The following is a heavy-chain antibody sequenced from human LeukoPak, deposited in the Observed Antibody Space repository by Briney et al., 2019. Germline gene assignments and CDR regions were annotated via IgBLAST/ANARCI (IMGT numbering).Heavy chain of an antibody. V-gene: IGHV3-23*01. CDR3: AKVITIFGVVPDAFDI. Sequence: PGGSLRLSCAASGFTFSSYAMSWVRQAPGKGLEWVSAISGSGGSTYYADSVKGRFTISRDNSKNTLYLQMNSLRAEDTAVYYCAKVITIFGVVPDAFDIWGQGTMVTVSS. D-gene: IGHD3-3*01. CDR1: GFTFSSYA. J-gene: IGHJ3*02. CDR2: ISGSGGST.